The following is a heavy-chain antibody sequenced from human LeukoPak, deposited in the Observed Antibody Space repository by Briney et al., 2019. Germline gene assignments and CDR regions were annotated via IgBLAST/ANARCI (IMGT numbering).Heavy chain of an antibody. V-gene: IGHV1-69*04. Sequence: GASVKVSCKASGGTFSSYTISWVRQAPGQGLEWMGRIIPILGITNYAQKFQGRVTITADKSTSTAYMELSSLRSEDTAVYYCARDKAYCGGDCYRHSDAFDIWGQGTMDTVSS. J-gene: IGHJ3*02. CDR2: IIPILGIT. CDR1: GGTFSSYT. CDR3: ARDKAYCGGDCYRHSDAFDI. D-gene: IGHD2-21*02.